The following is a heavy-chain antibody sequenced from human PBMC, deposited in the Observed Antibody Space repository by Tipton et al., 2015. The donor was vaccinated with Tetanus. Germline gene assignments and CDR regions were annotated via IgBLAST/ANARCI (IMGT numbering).Heavy chain of an antibody. D-gene: IGHD3-10*01. CDR1: GFTFSSYG. CDR2: ISGSGDST. J-gene: IGHJ3*02. V-gene: IGHV3-23*01. Sequence: SLRLSCAASGFTFSSYGMSWVRQAPAKGLEWVSGISGSGDSTYYADSVKGRFTISRENSKLYLQMNSLRAEDRAVYYCAKSRASSHYRGAFEIWGQGTMVTVSS. CDR3: AKSRASSHYRGAFEI.